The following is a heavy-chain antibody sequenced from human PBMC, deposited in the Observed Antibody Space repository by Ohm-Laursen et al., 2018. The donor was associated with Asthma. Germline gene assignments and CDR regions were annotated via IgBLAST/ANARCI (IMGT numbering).Heavy chain of an antibody. Sequence: LSLTCTVSGGSISSSSYYWGWIRQAPGKGLEWISYISASAGTMYYADSVKGRFTISRDNAKKSLFLHMSSLRAEDTAVYYCARGRSGGCYWGPCDFNSPLDVWGQGTTVIVSS. J-gene: IGHJ6*02. V-gene: IGHV3-11*01. D-gene: IGHD2-15*01. CDR3: ARGRSGGCYWGPCDFNSPLDV. CDR2: ISASAGTM. CDR1: GGSISSSSYY.